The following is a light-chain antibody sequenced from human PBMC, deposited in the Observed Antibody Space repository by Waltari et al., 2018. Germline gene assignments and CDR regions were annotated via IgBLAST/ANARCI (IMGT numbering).Light chain of an antibody. CDR3: QQRTNWPPTLT. V-gene: IGKV3-11*01. CDR2: DAS. CDR1: QSVSSY. J-gene: IGKJ4*01. Sequence: EIVLTQSPATLSLSPGERVTLSCRASQSVSSYLAWCQQKPGQAPRLLINDASNRATGIPARFSGSGSGTDFTLTISSLEPEDFAVYYCQQRTNWPPTLTFGGGTKVEIK.